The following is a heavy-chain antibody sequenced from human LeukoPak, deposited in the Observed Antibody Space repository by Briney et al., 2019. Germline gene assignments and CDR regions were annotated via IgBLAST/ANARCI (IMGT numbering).Heavy chain of an antibody. J-gene: IGHJ4*02. V-gene: IGHV1-2*02. CDR1: GYTFTGYD. CDR3: AKPLDGMPAAIPVYFDY. Sequence: GASVKVSCKASGYTFTGYDMHWVRQAPGQGLEWMGWISPNSGGANYAQKFQGRVTMTRDTSISTAYMELRRLRSDDTAVYYCAKPLDGMPAAIPVYFDYWGQGTLVTVSS. D-gene: IGHD2-2*02. CDR2: ISPNSGGA.